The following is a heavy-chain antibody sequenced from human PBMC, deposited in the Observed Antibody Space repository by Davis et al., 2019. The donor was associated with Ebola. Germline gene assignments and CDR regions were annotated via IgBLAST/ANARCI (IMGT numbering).Heavy chain of an antibody. Sequence: PGGSLRLSCAASGFTFSSYSMNWVRQAPGKGLEWVSSISSSSSYIYYADSVKGRFTISRDNAKNSLYLQMNSLRAEDTAVYYCASRYCSGGSCKAMRWFDPWGQGTLVTVSS. D-gene: IGHD2-15*01. CDR2: ISSSSSYI. CDR1: GFTFSSYS. CDR3: ASRYCSGGSCKAMRWFDP. J-gene: IGHJ5*02. V-gene: IGHV3-21*01.